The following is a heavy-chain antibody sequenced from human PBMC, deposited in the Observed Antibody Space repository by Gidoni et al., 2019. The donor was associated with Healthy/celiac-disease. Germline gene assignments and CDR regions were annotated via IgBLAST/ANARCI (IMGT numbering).Heavy chain of an antibody. CDR1: GGSISSSSYY. D-gene: IGHD6-13*01. V-gene: IGHV4-39*01. CDR2: IYYSGST. CDR3: ARLFPWGAAAGFDY. Sequence: QLQLQESGPGLVKPSETLSLTCTVSGGSISSSSYYWGWIRQPPGKGLEWIGSIYYSGSTYYNPSLKSRVTISVDTSKNQFSLNLSSVTAADTAVYYCARLFPWGAAAGFDYWGQGTLVTVSS. J-gene: IGHJ4*02.